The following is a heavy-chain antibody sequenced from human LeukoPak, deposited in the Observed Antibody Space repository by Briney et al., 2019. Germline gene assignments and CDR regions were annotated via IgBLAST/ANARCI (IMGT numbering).Heavy chain of an antibody. Sequence: SETLSLTCTVSGGSISSSSYYWGWIRQPPGKGLEWIGSIYYSGSTYYNPSLKSRVTISVDTSKNQFSLKLSSVTAADTAVYYCARAPRMGARGQFDYWGQGTLVTVSS. D-gene: IGHD1-26*01. V-gene: IGHV4-39*07. CDR1: GGSISSSSYY. J-gene: IGHJ4*02. CDR3: ARAPRMGARGQFDY. CDR2: IYYSGST.